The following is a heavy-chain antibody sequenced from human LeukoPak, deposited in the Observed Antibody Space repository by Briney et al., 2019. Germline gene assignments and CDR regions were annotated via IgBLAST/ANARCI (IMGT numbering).Heavy chain of an antibody. V-gene: IGHV4-39*01. CDR2: IYYSGST. CDR1: GGSISSSSSY. CDR3: AGHESGNCFDY. Sequence: PWETLSLTCTVSGGSISSSSSYWGCIRQPPGEGLEWIGSIYYSGSTYYNPSLRSRVNISVDTSKNQFSLQLNSVAAADTAVYYCAGHESGNCFDYWGQGTLVTVSS. J-gene: IGHJ4*02. D-gene: IGHD1-1*01.